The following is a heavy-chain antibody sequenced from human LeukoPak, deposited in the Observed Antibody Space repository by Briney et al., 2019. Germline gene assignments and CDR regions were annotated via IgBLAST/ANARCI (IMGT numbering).Heavy chain of an antibody. CDR2: IIPILGIA. Sequence: GASVKVSCKVSGGTFSSYAISWVRQAPGQGLEWMGRIIPILGIANYAQKFQGRVTITADKSTSTAYMELSSLRSEDTAVYYCARDPDCSSTSCYLNWFDPWGQGTLVTVSS. J-gene: IGHJ5*02. V-gene: IGHV1-69*04. CDR3: ARDPDCSSTSCYLNWFDP. D-gene: IGHD2-2*01. CDR1: GGTFSSYA.